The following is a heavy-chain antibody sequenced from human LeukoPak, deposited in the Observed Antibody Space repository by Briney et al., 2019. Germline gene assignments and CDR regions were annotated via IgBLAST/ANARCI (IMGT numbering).Heavy chain of an antibody. D-gene: IGHD3-22*01. V-gene: IGHV4-34*01. CDR1: GFIFSGNW. CDR3: ARPMTQYWAYYLDV. CDR2: INHRGST. Sequence: PGGSLRLSCGASGFIFSGNWMSWIRQPPGKGLEWIGEINHRGSTNYNPSLKSRVTILVDMSKNQVSLKVISVTAADTAVYYCARPMTQYWAYYLDVWGKGTTVTVSS. J-gene: IGHJ6*03.